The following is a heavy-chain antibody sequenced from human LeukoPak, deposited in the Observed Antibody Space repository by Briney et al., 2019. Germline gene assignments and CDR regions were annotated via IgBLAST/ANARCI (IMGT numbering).Heavy chain of an antibody. CDR3: AREACSGGSCYSHYFDY. D-gene: IGHD2-15*01. V-gene: IGHV4-31*03. CDR1: GGSLRSSGYY. J-gene: IGHJ4*02. CDR2: IYYSGTT. Sequence: SQTLSLTCSVSGGSLRSSGYYWNWVRQLPGKGLEWIGYIYYSGTTFYNPSLKSRLSISIDTSKNQFSLKLTSVSAADTAMYYCAREACSGGSCYSHYFDYWGQGTLVTVSS.